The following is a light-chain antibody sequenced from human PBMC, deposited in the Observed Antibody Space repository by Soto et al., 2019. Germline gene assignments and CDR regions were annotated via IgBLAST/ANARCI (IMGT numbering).Light chain of an antibody. V-gene: IGKV3-11*01. CDR2: DAS. CDR3: QQRRSWPRT. CDR1: QSVSSY. Sequence: EIVLTQSPATLSLSPGERAPLSCRASQSVSSYLAWYQQKAGQAPRLLIYDASNRATGIPARFSGSGSGTDFHLTIRRLKPEAFAVYYCQQRRSWPRTFVLRTQVEF. J-gene: IGKJ1*01.